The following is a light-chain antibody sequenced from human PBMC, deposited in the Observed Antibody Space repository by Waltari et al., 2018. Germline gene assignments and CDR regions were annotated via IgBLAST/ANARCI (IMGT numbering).Light chain of an antibody. CDR1: QSLLQSDGKTF. V-gene: IGKV2D-29*02. CDR2: EIF. CDR3: LQTLQPWT. Sequence: DVVMTQSPLSLSVTPGQPASMACKSSQSLLQSDGKTFIYWYLQRPGQSPQLLIYEIFNRFSGVPERFSGSGSGTDFTLNISRVAADDVGTYSCLQTLQPWTIGQGTKVEIK. J-gene: IGKJ1*01.